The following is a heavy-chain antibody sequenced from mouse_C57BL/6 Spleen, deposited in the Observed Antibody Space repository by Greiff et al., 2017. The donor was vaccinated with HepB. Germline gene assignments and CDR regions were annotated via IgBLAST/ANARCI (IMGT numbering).Heavy chain of an antibody. Sequence: VQLQQPGAELVRPGSSVKLSCKASGYTFTSYWMDWVKQRPGQGLEWIGNIYPSDSETHYNQKFKDKATLTVDKSSSTAYMQLSSLTSEDSAVYYCARRSNYGDYWGQGTTLTVSS. D-gene: IGHD5-1*01. CDR3: ARRSNYGDY. CDR1: GYTFTSYW. V-gene: IGHV1-61*01. J-gene: IGHJ2*01. CDR2: IYPSDSET.